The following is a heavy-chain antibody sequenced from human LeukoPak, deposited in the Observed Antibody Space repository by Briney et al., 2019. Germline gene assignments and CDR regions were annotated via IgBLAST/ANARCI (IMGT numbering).Heavy chain of an antibody. CDR1: GFTFSRYN. Sequence: GGSLRLSCEASGFTFSRYNMHWVRQATGKGLEWVSAIGTVGDPYYPGSVKGRFTISRENAKNSLYLQMNSLRAGDTAVYYCARGLLGDAFDPWGQGTMVTVSS. J-gene: IGHJ3*01. CDR2: IGTVGDP. D-gene: IGHD3-16*01. CDR3: ARGLLGDAFDP. V-gene: IGHV3-13*05.